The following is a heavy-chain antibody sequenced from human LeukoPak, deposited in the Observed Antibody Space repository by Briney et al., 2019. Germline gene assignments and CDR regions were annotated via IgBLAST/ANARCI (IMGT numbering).Heavy chain of an antibody. CDR3: TRELPREVTLDY. CDR1: GFEFISYG. CDR2: INTDGSST. V-gene: IGHV3-74*01. D-gene: IGHD2-21*02. Sequence: GRSLRLSCAASGFEFISYGMQWVRQAPGKGLVWVSRINTDGSSTSYADSVKGRFTVSRDNAKNMLFLQVNSLRVEDTAVYFCTRELPREVTLDYWGQGTPVTVSS. J-gene: IGHJ4*01.